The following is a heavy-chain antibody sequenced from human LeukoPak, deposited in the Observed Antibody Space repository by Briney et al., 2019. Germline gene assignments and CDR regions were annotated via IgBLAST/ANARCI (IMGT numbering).Heavy chain of an antibody. V-gene: IGHV1-2*02. CDR2: INPNSGGT. CDR3: ARVGMTTVPYDAFDI. D-gene: IGHD4-17*01. CDR1: GYTLTELS. Sequence: ASVKVSCKVSGYTLTELSMHWVRQAPGQGLEWMGWINPNSGGTNYAQKFQGRVTMTRDTSISAAYMELSRLRSDDTAVYYCARVGMTTVPYDAFDIWGQGTLVTVSS. J-gene: IGHJ3*02.